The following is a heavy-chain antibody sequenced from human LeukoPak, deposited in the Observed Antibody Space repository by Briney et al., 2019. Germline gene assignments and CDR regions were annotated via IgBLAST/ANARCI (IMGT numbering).Heavy chain of an antibody. CDR3: ARDFSGSYPKCDY. Sequence: SVKVSCKASGGTFSSYTISWVRQAPGQGLEWMGSIIPILGIANYAQKFQGRVTITADKSTSTAYMELSSLRSEDTAVYYCARDFSGSYPKCDYWGQGTLVTVSS. CDR2: IIPILGIA. D-gene: IGHD1-26*01. CDR1: GGTFSSYT. V-gene: IGHV1-69*04. J-gene: IGHJ4*02.